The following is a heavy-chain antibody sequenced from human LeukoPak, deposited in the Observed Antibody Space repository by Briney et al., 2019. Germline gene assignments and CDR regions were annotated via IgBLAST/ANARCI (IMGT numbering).Heavy chain of an antibody. CDR3: ARQRGYIYGLYYFDY. J-gene: IGHJ4*02. V-gene: IGHV4-59*08. D-gene: IGHD5-18*01. CDR2: IYYSGST. CDR1: GGSISSYY. Sequence: SETLSLTCTVSGGSISSYYWSWIRQPPGKGLEWIGYIYYSGSTNYNPSLKSRVTISVDTSKNQFSLKLSSVTAADTAVYYCARQRGYIYGLYYFDYWGQGTLVTVSS.